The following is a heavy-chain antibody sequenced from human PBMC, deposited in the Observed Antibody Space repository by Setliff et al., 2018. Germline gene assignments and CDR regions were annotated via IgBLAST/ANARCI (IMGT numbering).Heavy chain of an antibody. V-gene: IGHV4-59*08. Sequence: SETLSLTCNVSGASIRNFYWTWIRQPPGKGLEWIGYVHFTGSTNYNPSLKSRVTMSVDVSKDQFSLKVISMTAADTAVYYCARTGTYRYFDYWGQGTRVTVSS. CDR3: ARTGTYRYFDY. CDR2: VHFTGST. CDR1: GASIRNFY. J-gene: IGHJ4*02. D-gene: IGHD1-1*01.